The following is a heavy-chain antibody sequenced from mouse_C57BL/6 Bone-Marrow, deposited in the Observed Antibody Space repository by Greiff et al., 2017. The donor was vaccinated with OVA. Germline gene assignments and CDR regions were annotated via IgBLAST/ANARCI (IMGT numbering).Heavy chain of an antibody. Sequence: EVQLQQSGAELVKPGASVKLSCTASGFNIKDYYMHWVKQRTEQGLEWIGRIDPADGETKYAPKFKGKATITADTSSNTAYLQVSSLISEDTAVDYGAFYYGSSRGYFGYWGQGTTLTVSS. J-gene: IGHJ2*01. CDR2: IDPADGET. CDR1: GFNIKDYY. D-gene: IGHD1-1*01. V-gene: IGHV14-2*01. CDR3: AFYYGSSRGYFGY.